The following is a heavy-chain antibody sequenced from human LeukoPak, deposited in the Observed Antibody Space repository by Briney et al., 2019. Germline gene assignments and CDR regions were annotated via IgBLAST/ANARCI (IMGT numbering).Heavy chain of an antibody. D-gene: IGHD3-22*01. J-gene: IGHJ4*02. Sequence: SETLSLTCTVFGDSISSSAYYWGWIRQPPGKGLEWIGSIYYSGSTYYNPSLRSRATISVDTSKNQFSLKLSSVTAADTSMFYCARQYRDSSGYYFFDFWGQGALVTVSS. V-gene: IGHV4-39*01. CDR1: GDSISSSAYY. CDR2: IYYSGST. CDR3: ARQYRDSSGYYFFDF.